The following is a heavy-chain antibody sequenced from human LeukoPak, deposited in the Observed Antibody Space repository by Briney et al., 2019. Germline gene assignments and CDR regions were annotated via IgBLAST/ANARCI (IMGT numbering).Heavy chain of an antibody. CDR3: TTLDVALIPAADHATSYYYYMDV. D-gene: IGHD2-2*01. CDR2: IKKKTDGGTT. Sequence: PGGSLRLSCAASGFAFMDAWMTWVRQAPGKGREWVGRIKKKTDGGTTDYAAPVKGRFTISRDDSRNTMYLQMNSLKTEDTALYFCTTLDVALIPAADHATSYYYYMDVWGRGTTVTVSS. V-gene: IGHV3-15*01. CDR1: GFAFMDAW. J-gene: IGHJ6*03.